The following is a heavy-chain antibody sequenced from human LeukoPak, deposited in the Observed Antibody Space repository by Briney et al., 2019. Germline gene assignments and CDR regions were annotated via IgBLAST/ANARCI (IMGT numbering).Heavy chain of an antibody. CDR1: GFTFSSYG. CDR2: ILSDGSKE. D-gene: IGHD2-2*02. CDR3: AREDADIVVVPAAIAPDY. Sequence: GGSLRLSCAASGFTFSSYGMHWVRQAPGKGLEWVAVILSDGSKEFYTDSVKGRFTISRDNSKNTLYLQMNSLRAEDTAVYYCAREDADIVVVPAAIAPDYWGQGTLVTVSS. J-gene: IGHJ4*02. V-gene: IGHV3-30*19.